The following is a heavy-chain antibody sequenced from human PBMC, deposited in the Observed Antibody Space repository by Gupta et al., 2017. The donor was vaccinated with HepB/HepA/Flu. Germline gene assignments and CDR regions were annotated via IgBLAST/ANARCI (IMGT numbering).Heavy chain of an antibody. J-gene: IGHJ6*02. D-gene: IGHD2-21*02. CDR3: ARGDCGGDCYSYYYYYGMDV. V-gene: IGHV4-59*01. CDR2: ISYSGST. Sequence: QVQLQESSPGLVKPSETLSLSCTVSGGSISNYYWNWIRQPPGKGLEWIGYISYSGSTNYNPSLKSRVTILLDRSKNKFSLKLSSVTAADTAVYYCARGDCGGDCYSYYYYYGMDVWGQGTTVTVSS. CDR1: GGSISNYY.